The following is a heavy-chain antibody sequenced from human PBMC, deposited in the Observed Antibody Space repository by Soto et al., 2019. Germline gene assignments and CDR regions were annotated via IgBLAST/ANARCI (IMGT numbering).Heavy chain of an antibody. Sequence: PSETLSLTCSVSGYLISRGSYCGWFRETPGKGLEWLGSIDYSGKTYKNPSLKSRVSASVDLCQNQFALNLRAVPAPDTAVYFCARDLSSGYDSYYLDYWGQGTLVTVSS. V-gene: IGHV4-38-2*02. J-gene: IGHJ4*02. D-gene: IGHD3-22*01. CDR1: GYLISRGSY. CDR3: ARDLSSGYDSYYLDY. CDR2: IDYSGKT.